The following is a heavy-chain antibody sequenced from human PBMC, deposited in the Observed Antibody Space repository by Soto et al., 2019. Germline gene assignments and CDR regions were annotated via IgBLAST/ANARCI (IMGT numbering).Heavy chain of an antibody. J-gene: IGHJ5*02. D-gene: IGHD2-15*01. Sequence: EVQLVESGGDLVQPGGSLRLSCAASGVTISGDWMHWVRQAPGKGLEWVSRINGDGSRTNYADSVSGRFTISRDNARNTVHLQMNGLSVEDTAVYYCARACCREQNWFDPWGQGTLVTVSS. V-gene: IGHV3-74*01. CDR2: INGDGSRT. CDR3: ARACCREQNWFDP. CDR1: GVTISGDW.